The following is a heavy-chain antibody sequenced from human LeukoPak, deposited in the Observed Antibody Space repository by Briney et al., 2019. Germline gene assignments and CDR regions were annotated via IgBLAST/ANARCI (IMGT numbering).Heavy chain of an antibody. D-gene: IGHD2-15*01. CDR3: AREVVAFDI. Sequence: GGSLRLSCTASGFTFSTYDMSWVRQAPGKGLEWVSYISSSSSTIYYADSVKGRFTISRDNAKNSLYPQMNSLRDEDTAVYYCAREVVAFDIWGQGTMVTVSS. CDR1: GFTFSTYD. CDR2: ISSSSSTI. J-gene: IGHJ3*02. V-gene: IGHV3-48*02.